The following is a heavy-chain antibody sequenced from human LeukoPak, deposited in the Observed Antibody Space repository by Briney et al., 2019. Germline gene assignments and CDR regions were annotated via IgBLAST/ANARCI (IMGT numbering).Heavy chain of an antibody. V-gene: IGHV4-31*03. CDR2: IDYSGST. CDR1: GGSISSGGYY. CDR3: ARGLYSIVDY. D-gene: IGHD2-8*01. Sequence: SETLPLTCTVSGGSISSGGYYWSWIRQHPGKGLEWMGYIDYSGSTYYNPSLKSRVTISRDTSKNQFPLKLSSATAADTAVYYCARGLYSIVDYWGQGTLVTVSS. J-gene: IGHJ4*02.